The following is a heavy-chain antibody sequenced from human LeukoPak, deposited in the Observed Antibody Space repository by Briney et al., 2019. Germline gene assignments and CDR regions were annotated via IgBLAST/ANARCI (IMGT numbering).Heavy chain of an antibody. CDR1: GGSISSGSYY. CDR2: IYDTGST. J-gene: IGHJ3*01. D-gene: IGHD3-10*01. V-gene: IGHV4-39*07. CDR3: ARAPVRRAFDL. Sequence: SETLSLTCTVSGGSISSGSYYWGWIRQPPGEGLEWIGNIYDTGSTSSNPSLRIRVTMSRDTPKNQVSLKLTSVTAADTAVYFCARAPVRRAFDLWGQGTMVTVSS.